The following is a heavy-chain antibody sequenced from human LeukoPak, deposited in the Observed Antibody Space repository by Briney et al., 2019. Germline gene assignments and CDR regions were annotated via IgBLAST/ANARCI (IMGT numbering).Heavy chain of an antibody. D-gene: IGHD3-10*01. CDR1: GGSFSGCY. Sequence: SETLSLTCAVYGGSFSGCYWSWIRQPPGKGLVWIGEINHSGSTNYNPSLKSRVTISVDTSKNQFSLKLSSVTAADTAVYYCAKIYGSGSFTYYSYYGMDVWGQGTTVTVSS. CDR2: INHSGST. J-gene: IGHJ6*02. V-gene: IGHV4-34*01. CDR3: AKIYGSGSFTYYSYYGMDV.